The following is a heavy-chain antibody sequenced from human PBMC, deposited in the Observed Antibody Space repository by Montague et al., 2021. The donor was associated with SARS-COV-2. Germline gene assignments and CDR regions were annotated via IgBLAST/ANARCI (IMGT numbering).Heavy chain of an antibody. J-gene: IGHJ6*02. CDR3: ANFRRTQQLCGTLYDGIDV. Sequence: SETLSLTCTVSGGSISGYYWTWIRQPPVTGLHWIGYISYSESTNYNPSLKRRVTISVDTSKNHFALRLSSVTAADTAVYYCANFRRTQQLCGTLYDGIDVWGQGTTVTVSS. CDR2: ISYSEST. V-gene: IGHV4-59*01. CDR1: GGSISGYY. D-gene: IGHD2-2*01.